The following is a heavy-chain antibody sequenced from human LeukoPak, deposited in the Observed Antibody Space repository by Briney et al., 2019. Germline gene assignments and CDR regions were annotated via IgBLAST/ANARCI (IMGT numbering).Heavy chain of an antibody. CDR1: GFTFSSYA. D-gene: IGHD6-19*01. CDR3: AKDKAVAGINYFDY. CDR2: ISYDGSNK. Sequence: GGSLRLSCAASGFTFSSYAMYWVRQAPGKGLEWVAVISYDGSNKYYADSVKGRFTISRDNAKNSLYLQMNSLRAEDTALYYCAKDKAVAGINYFDYWGQGTLVTVSS. V-gene: IGHV3-30-3*02. J-gene: IGHJ4*02.